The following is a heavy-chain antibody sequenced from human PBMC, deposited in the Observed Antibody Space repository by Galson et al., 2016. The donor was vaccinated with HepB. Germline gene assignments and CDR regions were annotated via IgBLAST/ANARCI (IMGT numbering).Heavy chain of an antibody. D-gene: IGHD3-10*01. Sequence: SLRLSCAASGFTFKKYGMHWVRQAPGKGLEWVAVVWFDESNKYYADSVKGRFTISRDNSKNTVYLYMNSLRAEDTAVFYCARDPGRADGMDGWGQGTTVTVSS. J-gene: IGHJ6*02. CDR3: ARDPGRADGMDG. V-gene: IGHV3-33*01. CDR1: GFTFKKYG. CDR2: VWFDESNK.